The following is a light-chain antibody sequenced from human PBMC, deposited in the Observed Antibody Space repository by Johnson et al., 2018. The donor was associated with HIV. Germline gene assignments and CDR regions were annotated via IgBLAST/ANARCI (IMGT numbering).Light chain of an antibody. CDR2: RNN. V-gene: IGLV1-44*01. CDR3: GTWDSSLSAGF. CDR1: SSNIGSNT. J-gene: IGLJ1*01. Sequence: QSVLTQPPSASGTPGQRVTISCSGSSSNIGSNTVNWYQQLPGTAPKLLIYRNNQRPSGVPDRFSGSKSGTSASLGITGLQTGDEADYYCGTWDSSLSAGFFGTGNKVTVL.